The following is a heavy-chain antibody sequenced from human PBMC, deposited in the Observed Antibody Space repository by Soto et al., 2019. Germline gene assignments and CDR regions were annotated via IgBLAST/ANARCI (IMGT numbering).Heavy chain of an antibody. Sequence: PGGSLRLSCAASGSNIRDHYMDWVRQAPGKGLEWVGRSGNKANSDTTEYGSSVKGRFTISRDYSWNSLYLQMNSLKTEDTAVYYCTRGYSGIDIYAFDVWGQGTLVTVSS. CDR1: GSNIRDHY. V-gene: IGHV3-72*01. CDR3: TRGYSGIDIYAFDV. CDR2: SGNKANSDTT. J-gene: IGHJ3*01. D-gene: IGHD1-26*01.